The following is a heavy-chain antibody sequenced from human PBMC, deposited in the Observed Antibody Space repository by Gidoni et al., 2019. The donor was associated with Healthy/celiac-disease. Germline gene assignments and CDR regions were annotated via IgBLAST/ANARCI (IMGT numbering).Heavy chain of an antibody. CDR3: ARGTYCSGGSCYGTLEEY. Sequence: QVQLQESGPGLVKPSQTLSLTCTVSGGSIRSGDYYWSWIRQPPGKGLEWIGYIYYSGSTYYNPSLKSRVTISVDTSKNQFSLKLSSVTAADTAVYYCARGTYCSGGSCYGTLEEYWGQGTLVTVSS. J-gene: IGHJ4*02. CDR2: IYYSGST. V-gene: IGHV4-30-4*01. CDR1: GGSIRSGDYY. D-gene: IGHD2-15*01.